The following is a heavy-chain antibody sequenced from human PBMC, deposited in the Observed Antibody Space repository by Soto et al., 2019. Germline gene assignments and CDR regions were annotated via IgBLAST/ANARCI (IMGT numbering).Heavy chain of an antibody. V-gene: IGHV3-48*03. CDR3: AREGGFDWFYP. J-gene: IGHJ5*02. Sequence: PGGSLRLSCAASGFTFSDYEMNWVRQAPGKGLEWVSYISLSGTTIHYADSVKGRFTISRDNAKNSVYLQMNSLRVEDTAICYCAREGGFDWFYPWGQGTLVTVSS. CDR2: ISLSGTTI. CDR1: GFTFSDYE.